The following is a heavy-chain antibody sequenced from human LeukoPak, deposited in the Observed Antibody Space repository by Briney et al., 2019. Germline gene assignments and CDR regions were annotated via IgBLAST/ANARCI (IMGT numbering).Heavy chain of an antibody. CDR3: ARDFTQVDY. V-gene: IGHV3-21*01. J-gene: IGHJ4*02. D-gene: IGHD2-15*01. CDR1: GFTFSIYT. CDR2: INSGSSFI. Sequence: GGSLRLSCAASGFTFSIYTMTWVRQAPGKGLEFVSSINSGSSFICHADSVRGRFTISRDDAKNSLYLQMNSLRAEDTAVYYCARDFTQVDYWGQGTLVTVSS.